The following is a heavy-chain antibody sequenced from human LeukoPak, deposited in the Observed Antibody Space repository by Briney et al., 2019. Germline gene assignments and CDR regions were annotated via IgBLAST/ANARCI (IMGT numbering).Heavy chain of an antibody. V-gene: IGHV3-30*18. CDR2: ISYDGSNK. Sequence: GGSLRLSCAASGFTFSSYGMHWVRQAPGKGLEWVAVISYDGSNKYYADSVKGRFTISRDNSKNTLYLQMNSLRAEDTAVYYCAKGYYGGSATHFDSWGQGTLVTVSS. CDR3: AKGYYGGSATHFDS. D-gene: IGHD4-23*01. J-gene: IGHJ4*02. CDR1: GFTFSSYG.